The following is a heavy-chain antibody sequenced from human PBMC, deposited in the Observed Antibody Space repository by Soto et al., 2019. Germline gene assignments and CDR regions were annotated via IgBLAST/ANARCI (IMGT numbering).Heavy chain of an antibody. CDR2: IDPSDSYT. J-gene: IGHJ4*02. V-gene: IGHV5-10-1*01. D-gene: IGHD2-21*02. CDR3: ACTRHGYGDRAYDY. CDR1: GYTFTTYW. Sequence: GESLKISCQGSGYTFTTYWINWVRQMPGRGLEWMGRIDPSDSYTNYSPSFQGHVTISADKSTNTAYLAWRSLKASDSAIYYCACTRHGYGDRAYDYWGQGALVTVSS.